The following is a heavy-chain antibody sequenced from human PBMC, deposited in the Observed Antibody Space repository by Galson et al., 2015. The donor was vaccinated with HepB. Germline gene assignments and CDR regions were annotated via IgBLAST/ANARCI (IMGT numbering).Heavy chain of an antibody. V-gene: IGHV3-30-3*01. Sequence: SLRLSCAASGFTFGSYAMHWVRQAPGKGLEWVAVVSYDGSDKYYADSVKGRFTISRDNSENTLYLQMNSLRAEDTAVYYCARGVPIEYWGQGTLVTVSS. CDR3: ARGVPIEY. D-gene: IGHD5/OR15-5a*01. CDR2: VSYDGSDK. J-gene: IGHJ4*02. CDR1: GFTFGSYA.